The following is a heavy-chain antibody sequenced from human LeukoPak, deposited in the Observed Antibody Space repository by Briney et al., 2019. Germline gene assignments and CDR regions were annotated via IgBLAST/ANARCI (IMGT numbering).Heavy chain of an antibody. J-gene: IGHJ4*02. D-gene: IGHD6-19*01. V-gene: IGHV3-53*01. CDR2: IYSGGST. Sequence: GGSLRLSCAASGFTVSSNYMSWVRQAPGKGLEWVSVIYSGGSTYYADSVKGRFTISRDNSKNTLYLRMNSLRAEDTAVYYCARSSRVVSGWSKGDYWGQGTLVTVSS. CDR1: GFTVSSNY. CDR3: ARSSRVVSGWSKGDY.